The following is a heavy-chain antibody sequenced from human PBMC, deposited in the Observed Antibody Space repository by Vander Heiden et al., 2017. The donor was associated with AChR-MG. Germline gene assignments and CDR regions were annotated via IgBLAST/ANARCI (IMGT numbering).Heavy chain of an antibody. CDR3: ASGPPSFTPGESGDYGGFDY. CDR2: TRNKANSYTT. CDR1: GFTFSDHY. J-gene: IGHJ4*02. V-gene: IGHV3-72*01. Sequence: EVQLVESGGGLVQPGGSLRLSCAASGFTFSDHYMDWVRQAPGKGLEWVGRTRNKANSYTTEYAASVKGRFTISRDDSKNSLYLQMNSLKTEDTAVYYCASGPPSFTPGESGDYGGFDYWGQGTLVTVSS. D-gene: IGHD4-17*01.